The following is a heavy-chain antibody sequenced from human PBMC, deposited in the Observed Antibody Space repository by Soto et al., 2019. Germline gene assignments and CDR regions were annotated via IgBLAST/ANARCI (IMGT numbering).Heavy chain of an antibody. J-gene: IGHJ5*02. CDR3: ATAYYDSRGFQDR. Sequence: PGGSLRLSCAASGFTFRNYWMSWVRQAPGKGLEWVAHIMPDGSEKHYVDSVKGRFTISRDNAEKTLYLQMNSLRAEDTATYFCATAYYDSRGFQDRWGQGTLVTVSS. CDR2: IMPDGSEK. CDR1: GFTFRNYW. V-gene: IGHV3-7*03. D-gene: IGHD3-22*01.